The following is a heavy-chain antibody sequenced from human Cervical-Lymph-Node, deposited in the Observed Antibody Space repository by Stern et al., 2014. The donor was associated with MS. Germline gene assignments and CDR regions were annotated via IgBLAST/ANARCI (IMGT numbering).Heavy chain of an antibody. J-gene: IGHJ6*01. V-gene: IGHV1-69*06. CDR2: ITPIFNSA. CDR1: GDTFTDYA. CDR3: AREVGSLAMDV. Sequence: VQLVESVAEVKKPGSSVKVSCKASGDTFTDYAISWVRQAPGQGPEWMGGITPIFNSADYAQNVQGRLTIPADKSRSTAYMELSSLTSEDTAVYYCAREVGSLAMDVWGQGTTVIVSS. D-gene: IGHD1-1*01.